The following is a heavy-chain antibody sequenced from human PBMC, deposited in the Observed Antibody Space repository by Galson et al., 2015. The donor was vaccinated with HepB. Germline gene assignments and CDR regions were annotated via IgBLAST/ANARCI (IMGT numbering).Heavy chain of an antibody. Sequence: SLRLSCAASGFTVNDKCINWIRQAPGKGLEWLSYISVSGTYTNYADSVKGRFTISRDNAKNSLYLQMNSLRAEDTAVYYCARVADADYGDHSHFDSWGQGTLVTVSS. CDR1: GFTVNDKC. V-gene: IGHV3-11*06. CDR3: ARVADADYGDHSHFDS. J-gene: IGHJ4*02. D-gene: IGHD4-17*01. CDR2: ISVSGTYT.